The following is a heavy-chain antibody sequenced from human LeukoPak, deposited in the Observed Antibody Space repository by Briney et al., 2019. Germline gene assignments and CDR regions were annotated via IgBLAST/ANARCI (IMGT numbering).Heavy chain of an antibody. Sequence: PGGSLRLSCAASGFTFSSYAMSWVRQAPGKGLEWVSAISGSGGSTYYADSVKGRFTISRDNAKNSLYLQMNSLRAEDTAVYYCAKDRGNYYGSGHASYAFDIWGQGTVVTVSS. CDR2: ISGSGGST. J-gene: IGHJ3*02. V-gene: IGHV3-23*01. CDR3: AKDRGNYYGSGHASYAFDI. D-gene: IGHD3-10*01. CDR1: GFTFSSYA.